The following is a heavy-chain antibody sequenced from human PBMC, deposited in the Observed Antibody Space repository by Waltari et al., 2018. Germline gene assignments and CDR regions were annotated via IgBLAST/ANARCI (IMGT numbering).Heavy chain of an antibody. D-gene: IGHD1-26*01. CDR2: IYSGGST. J-gene: IGHJ4*02. CDR1: GGSISSYY. CDR3: AKWDGRTEAYDY. V-gene: IGHV3-53*04. Sequence: VQLQESGPGLVKPSETLSLTCTVSGGSISSYYWSWIRQPPGKGLEWVSVIYSGGSTYYADSVKGRFTISRDNSKNTLYLQMNSLRAEDTAVYYCAKWDGRTEAYDYWGQGTLVTVSS.